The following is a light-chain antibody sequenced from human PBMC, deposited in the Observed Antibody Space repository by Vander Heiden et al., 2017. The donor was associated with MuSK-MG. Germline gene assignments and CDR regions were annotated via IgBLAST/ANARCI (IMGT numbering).Light chain of an antibody. J-gene: IGLJ3*02. CDR3: QVWDSSSDHRV. CDR2: YDS. V-gene: IGLV3-21*04. CDR1: NIGSKS. Sequence: SYVLTQPPSVSVAPGKTARITCGGNNIGSKSVHWYQQKPGQAPVLVIYYDSDRPSGIPERFAGSNSGNTATRTISRVEAGDEADDYCQVWDSSSDHRVFGGGTKLTVL.